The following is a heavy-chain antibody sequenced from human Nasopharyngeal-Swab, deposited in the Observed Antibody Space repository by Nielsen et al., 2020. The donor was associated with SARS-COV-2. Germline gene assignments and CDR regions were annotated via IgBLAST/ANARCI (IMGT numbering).Heavy chain of an antibody. V-gene: IGHV3-30*04. CDR3: AAEATGTDAFDI. D-gene: IGHD6-13*01. CDR1: GFTFSSYA. CDR2: ISYDGSNK. Sequence: GGSLRLSCAASGFTFSSYAMHWVRQAPGKGLEWVAVISYDGSNKYYADSVKDRFTISRDNSKNTLYLQMNSLRAEDTAVYYCAAEATGTDAFDIWGQGTMVTVSS. J-gene: IGHJ3*02.